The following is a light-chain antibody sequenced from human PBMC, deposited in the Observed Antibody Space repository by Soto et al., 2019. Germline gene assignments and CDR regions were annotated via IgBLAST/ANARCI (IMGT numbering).Light chain of an antibody. CDR1: SSDIGDYNY. CDR2: EVS. Sequence: QSALTQPASVSGSPGQSITISCTGTSSDIGDYNYVSWYQQHPGKAPKLIIYEVSDRPSGVSNRFSGSKSGHTASLTISGLQAEDEADYFCSSYTSTTTPVVFGGGTKLTVL. V-gene: IGLV2-14*01. J-gene: IGLJ2*01. CDR3: SSYTSTTTPVV.